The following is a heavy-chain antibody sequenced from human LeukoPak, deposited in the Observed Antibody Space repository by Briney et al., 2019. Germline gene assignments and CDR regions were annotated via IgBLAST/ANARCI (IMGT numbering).Heavy chain of an antibody. CDR2: ISSSSTI. Sequence: GGSLRLSCAASGFTFSSYSMNWVRQAPGKGLEWVSYISSSSTIYYADSVKDRFTISRDNAKNSLYLQMNSLRAEDTAVYYCARGYSSSGMDVWGKGTTVTVSS. D-gene: IGHD6-6*01. J-gene: IGHJ6*03. CDR1: GFTFSSYS. V-gene: IGHV3-48*04. CDR3: ARGYSSSGMDV.